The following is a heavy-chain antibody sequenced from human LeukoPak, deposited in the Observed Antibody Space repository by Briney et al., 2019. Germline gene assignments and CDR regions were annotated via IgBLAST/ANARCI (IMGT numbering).Heavy chain of an antibody. J-gene: IGHJ4*02. D-gene: IGHD5-24*01. CDR1: GYTFTDYA. Sequence: ASVKVSCKTSGYTFTDYAMNWVRQAPGQGLEWMGWINTNTGNPTYAQGFTGRFVFSLDTSVSTAYLQISSLKAEDTAVYYCWGLGATTTRRGFDYWGQGTLVTVSS. V-gene: IGHV7-4-1*02. CDR3: WGLGATTTRRGFDY. CDR2: INTNTGNP.